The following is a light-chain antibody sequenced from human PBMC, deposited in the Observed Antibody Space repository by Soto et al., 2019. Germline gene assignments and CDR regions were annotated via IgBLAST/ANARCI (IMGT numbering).Light chain of an antibody. CDR3: SSYTSNNTLV. Sequence: QSVLTQPASVSGSPGQSITISCTGANSDVGSYNYVSWYQQHPGKAPKLMIYDVSNRPSGVSNRFSGSKSGNTASLTISGLQADDEADFYCSSYTSNNTLVFGPGTKVTVL. CDR2: DVS. CDR1: NSDVGSYNY. J-gene: IGLJ1*01. V-gene: IGLV2-14*01.